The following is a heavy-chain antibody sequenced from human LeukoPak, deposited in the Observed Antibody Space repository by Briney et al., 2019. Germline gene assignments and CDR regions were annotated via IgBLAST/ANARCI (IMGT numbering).Heavy chain of an antibody. CDR1: GFTFSSYG. J-gene: IGHJ4*02. CDR3: ARDLGLYYYGSGSRSPPGY. D-gene: IGHD3-10*01. V-gene: IGHV3-30*02. Sequence: GGSLRLSCAASGFTFSSYGMHWVRQAPGKGLEWVAFIRYDGSNKYYADSVKGRFTISRDNSKNTLYLQMNSLRAEDTAVYYCARDLGLYYYGSGSRSPPGYWGQGTLVTVSS. CDR2: IRYDGSNK.